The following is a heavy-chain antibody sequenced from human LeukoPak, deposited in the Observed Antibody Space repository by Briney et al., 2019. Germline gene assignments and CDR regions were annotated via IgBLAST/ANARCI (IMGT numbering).Heavy chain of an antibody. J-gene: IGHJ5*02. CDR1: GSTFSSYG. CDR3: AKDRSEYQLPENWFDP. V-gene: IGHV3-30*18. D-gene: IGHD2-2*01. Sequence: GGSLRLSCAASGSTFSSYGMHWVRQAPGKGLEWVAVISYDGSNKYYADSVKGRFTISRDNSKNTLYLQMNSLRAEDTAVYYCAKDRSEYQLPENWFDPWGQGTLVTVSS. CDR2: ISYDGSNK.